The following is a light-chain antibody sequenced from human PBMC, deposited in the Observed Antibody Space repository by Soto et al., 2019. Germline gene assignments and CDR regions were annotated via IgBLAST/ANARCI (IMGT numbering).Light chain of an antibody. CDR1: SSNIRNNY. Sequence: QSVLTQPPSVSAAPGQKVTISCSGSSSNIRNNYVSWYQQLPGTAPKLLIYDNNKRPSGIPDRFSGSKSGTSATLSITGLQTGDEADYYCGTWNSSLSAYVFGTGTKLTVL. J-gene: IGLJ1*01. V-gene: IGLV1-51*01. CDR3: GTWNSSLSAYV. CDR2: DNN.